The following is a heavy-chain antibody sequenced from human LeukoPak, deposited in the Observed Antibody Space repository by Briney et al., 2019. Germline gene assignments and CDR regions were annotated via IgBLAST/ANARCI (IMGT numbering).Heavy chain of an antibody. V-gene: IGHV3-7*03. CDR1: GFTFSSYW. J-gene: IGHJ4*02. D-gene: IGHD3-22*01. CDR2: IKQDGSEK. CDR3: AKDRANYYDSSGYYHY. Sequence: GGSLRLSCAASGFTFSSYWMSWVRQAPGKGLEWVANIKQDGSEKYYVDSVKGRFTISRDNAKNSLYLQMNSLRAEDTAVYHCAKDRANYYDSSGYYHYWGQGTLVTVSS.